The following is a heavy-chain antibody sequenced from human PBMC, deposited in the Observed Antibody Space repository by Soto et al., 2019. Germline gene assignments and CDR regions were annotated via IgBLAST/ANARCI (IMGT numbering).Heavy chain of an antibody. V-gene: IGHV1-18*01. Sequence: ASVKVACKASGYTFTSDGISWVRQAPGQGLEWMGWISAYNGNTIYAQKLQGRVTMTTDTSTSTAYMELRSLRSDDTAVYYCARGEDVLLFDYWGQGALVTVSS. D-gene: IGHD3-10*01. CDR2: ISAYNGNT. J-gene: IGHJ4*02. CDR3: ARGEDVLLFDY. CDR1: GYTFTSDG.